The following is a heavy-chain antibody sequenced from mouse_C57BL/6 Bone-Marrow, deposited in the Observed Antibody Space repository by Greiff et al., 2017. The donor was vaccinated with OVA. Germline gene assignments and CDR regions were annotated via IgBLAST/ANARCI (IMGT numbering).Heavy chain of an antibody. D-gene: IGHD1-1*01. Sequence: AASGIDFSRYWMSWVRRAPGKGLEWIGEINPDSSTINYAPSLKDKFIISRDNAKNTLYLQMSKVRSEDTALYYCASGPLYGSSSFAYWGQGTLVTVSA. CDR3: ASGPLYGSSSFAY. CDR1: GIDFSRYW. J-gene: IGHJ3*01. CDR2: INPDSSTI. V-gene: IGHV4-1*01.